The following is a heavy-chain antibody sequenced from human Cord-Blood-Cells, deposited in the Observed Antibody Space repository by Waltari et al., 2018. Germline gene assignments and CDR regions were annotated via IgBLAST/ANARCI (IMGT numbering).Heavy chain of an antibody. Sequence: EVQLVESGGGLVQPGGSLRLSCAASGFPASSNYMRRVRQAPGKGLEWVSVIYSGGSTYYADSVKGRFTISRHNSKNTLYLQMNSLRAEDTAVYYCARGPESSDAFDIWGQGTMVTVSS. J-gene: IGHJ3*02. CDR1: GFPASSNY. CDR2: IYSGGST. V-gene: IGHV3-53*04. CDR3: ARGPESSDAFDI.